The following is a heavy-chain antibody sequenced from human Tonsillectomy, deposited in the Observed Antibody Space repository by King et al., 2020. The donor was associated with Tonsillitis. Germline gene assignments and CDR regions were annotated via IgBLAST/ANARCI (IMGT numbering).Heavy chain of an antibody. CDR1: GFTFSDHY. D-gene: IGHD6-6*01. V-gene: IGHV3-11*05. CDR3: ARDRGSYPLVRNAFDI. J-gene: IGHJ3*02. Sequence: VQLVESGGGLVKPGGSLRLSCAASGFTFSDHYMSWIRQAPGKGLECISYISSSSSFTKYADSVKGRFTISRDNAKHSLYLQMNSLRAEDTAVYYCARDRGSYPLVRNAFDIWGQGTMVTVSS. CDR2: ISSSSSFT.